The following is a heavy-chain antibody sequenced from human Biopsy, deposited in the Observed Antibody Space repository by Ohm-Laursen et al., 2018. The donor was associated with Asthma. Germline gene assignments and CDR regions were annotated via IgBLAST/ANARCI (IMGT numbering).Heavy chain of an antibody. J-gene: IGHJ6*02. CDR1: GDSFSNYA. CDR2: LIPVLGTP. D-gene: IGHD5-12*01. V-gene: IGHV1-69*13. CDR3: ARGYSGSDRIVYYYSGLEV. Sequence: GASVKASCKASGDSFSNYAISCARQAPGQGLEWMGGLIPVLGTPDHAQMFEGRVTITADESTSTAYMELSSLSSEDTAVYYCARGYSGSDRIVYYYSGLEVWGQGTTVTVSS.